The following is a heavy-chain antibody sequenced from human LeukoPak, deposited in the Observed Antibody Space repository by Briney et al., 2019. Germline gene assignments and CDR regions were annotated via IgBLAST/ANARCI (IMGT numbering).Heavy chain of an antibody. J-gene: IGHJ4*02. CDR2: ISGSGGST. Sequence: GGSLRLSCAASGFTFSSYAMSWVRQAPGKGLEWVSAISGSGGSTYYADSVKGRFTISRDNSKNTLYLQMNSLRAEDTAVYYCAILPKYYDFWSGYYKGDYWGQGTLVTVSS. CDR1: GFTFSSYA. CDR3: AILPKYYDFWSGYYKGDY. D-gene: IGHD3-3*01. V-gene: IGHV3-23*01.